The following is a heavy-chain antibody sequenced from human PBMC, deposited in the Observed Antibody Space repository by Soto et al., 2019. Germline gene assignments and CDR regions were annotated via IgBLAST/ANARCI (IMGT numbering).Heavy chain of an antibody. CDR2: VITIFGTP. CDR3: ATHHYSDTRGYRYVFDY. D-gene: IGHD3-22*01. V-gene: IGHV1-69*01. Sequence: QVQLVQSGAEVKKPGSSVKVSCKASGGIFRNYAISWVRQAPGQGLEWMGGVITIFGTPNFAQKFQGRVTITADESTRTAYMELSSLRSEDTAVYFCATHHYSDTRGYRYVFDYWGQGTLVTVSS. J-gene: IGHJ4*02. CDR1: GGIFRNYA.